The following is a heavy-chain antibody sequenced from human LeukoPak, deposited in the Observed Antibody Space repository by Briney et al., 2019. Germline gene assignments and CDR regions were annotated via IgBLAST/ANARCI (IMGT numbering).Heavy chain of an antibody. Sequence: SQTLSLTCTVSGGSISSGSYYWSWIRQPAGQGLEWIGRIYTSGSTNYNPSLKSRVTISVDTSKNQLSLKLSSVTAADTAVYYCARGLSSGWYYFDYWGQGTLVTVSS. CDR2: IYTSGST. CDR3: ARGLSSGWYYFDY. J-gene: IGHJ4*02. D-gene: IGHD6-19*01. V-gene: IGHV4-61*02. CDR1: GGSISSGSYY.